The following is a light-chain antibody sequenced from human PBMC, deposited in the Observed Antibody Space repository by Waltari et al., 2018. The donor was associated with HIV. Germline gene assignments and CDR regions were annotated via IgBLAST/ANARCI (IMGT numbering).Light chain of an antibody. CDR2: AAS. CDR3: LQDGSFPLT. V-gene: IGKV1-6*02. J-gene: IGKJ3*01. Sequence: AIQMTQSPSSLSASVGDRVTITCRASQGIGNDLGWYQQKPGQAPKALIYAASSLQTEIPSRFSGSRSGTDFTLTISSLQTEDSATYYCLQDGSFPLTFGPGTKVDV. CDR1: QGIGND.